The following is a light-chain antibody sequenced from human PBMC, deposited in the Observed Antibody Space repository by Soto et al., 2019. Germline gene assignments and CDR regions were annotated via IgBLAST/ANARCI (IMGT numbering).Light chain of an antibody. CDR3: QQRSDWIT. CDR2: GVS. Sequence: EVVLTQSPGTLSLSPGDRASLSCRASQSVRSDYFAWYQQKPGQAPRVIIFGVSTRATGVPDRFSGSGSGTDFTLTISRLEPEDFAVYYCQQRSDWITFGQGTRLEIK. V-gene: IGKV3D-20*02. J-gene: IGKJ5*01. CDR1: QSVRSDY.